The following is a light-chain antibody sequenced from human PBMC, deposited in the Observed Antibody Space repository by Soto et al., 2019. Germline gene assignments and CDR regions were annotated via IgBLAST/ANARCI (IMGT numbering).Light chain of an antibody. J-gene: IGKJ3*01. Sequence: DIQMTQSPSSLYASVGDRVTITCRASQSISSYLNWYQKKPGKAPKLLIYGASLQSGVPSRFSGSGSGTDFTLTISSLQPEDFATYYCQQSYSIPLTFGPGTKVDIK. CDR2: GAS. CDR3: QQSYSIPLT. V-gene: IGKV1-39*01. CDR1: QSISSY.